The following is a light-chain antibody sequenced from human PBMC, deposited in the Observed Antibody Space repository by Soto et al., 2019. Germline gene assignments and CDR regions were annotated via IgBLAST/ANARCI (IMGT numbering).Light chain of an antibody. CDR3: QQYHDGPPVT. V-gene: IGKV3-15*01. J-gene: IGKJ1*01. CDR1: QSVSSN. CDR2: GAS. Sequence: ETVMTQSPATLSASPGERGTLSCRASQSVSSNLAWYQQKPGQAPRLLIYGASNRATGVPARFSGSVSGTEYTLTISSLQSEDFAVYYCQQYHDGPPVTFGQGTKVDI.